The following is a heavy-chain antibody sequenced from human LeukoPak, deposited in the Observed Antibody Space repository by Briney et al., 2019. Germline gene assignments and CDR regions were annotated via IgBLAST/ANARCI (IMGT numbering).Heavy chain of an antibody. CDR3: ARNKKGDRYTYGHDY. V-gene: IGHV3-48*04. J-gene: IGHJ4*02. CDR1: GFTFSSYG. CDR2: ISSSSSTI. D-gene: IGHD5-18*01. Sequence: QPGGSLRLSCAASGFTFSSYGMTWVRQAPGKGLEWVSYISSSSSTIYYADSMKGRFTISRDNAKNSLYLQMNSLRAEDTAVYYCARNKKGDRYTYGHDYWGQGTLVTVSS.